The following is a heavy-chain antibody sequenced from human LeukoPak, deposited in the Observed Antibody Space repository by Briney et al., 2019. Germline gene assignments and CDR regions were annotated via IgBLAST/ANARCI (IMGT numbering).Heavy chain of an antibody. CDR2: INPNSSGT. Sequence: ASVKVSCKASGYTFTGYYMHWVRQAPGQGLEWMGWINPNSSGTNYAQKFQGRVTMTRDTSISTAYMELSRLRSDDTAVYYCARDGGYYDSSGSLDYWGQGTLVTVSS. D-gene: IGHD3-22*01. J-gene: IGHJ4*02. CDR3: ARDGGYYDSSGSLDY. CDR1: GYTFTGYY. V-gene: IGHV1-2*02.